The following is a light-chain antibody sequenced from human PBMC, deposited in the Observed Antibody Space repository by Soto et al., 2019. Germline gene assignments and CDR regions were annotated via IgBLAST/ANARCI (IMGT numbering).Light chain of an antibody. Sequence: DIQMPQSPSTLSASVGDRVTITCRASQSISSWLAWYQQKPGKAPKLLIYDASSLESGVPSRFSGSGSGTEFTLTISSLQPDDFATYYCQQYNSYSLTFGPGTKVDIE. CDR2: DAS. CDR1: QSISSW. CDR3: QQYNSYSLT. J-gene: IGKJ3*01. V-gene: IGKV1-5*01.